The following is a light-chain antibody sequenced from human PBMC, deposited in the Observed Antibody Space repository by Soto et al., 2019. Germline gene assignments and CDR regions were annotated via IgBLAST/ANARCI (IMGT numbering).Light chain of an antibody. CDR3: QKYNSVPST. Sequence: DIQMTQSPSSLSASVGDRVTITCRASQGISNYLAWYQQKPRKVPKLLIYAASTLHSGVPSRFSGSGSGTDCTLTISRRKPEDVATYYCQKYNSVPSTFVPGTKVEIK. CDR2: AAS. CDR1: QGISNY. J-gene: IGKJ1*01. V-gene: IGKV1-27*01.